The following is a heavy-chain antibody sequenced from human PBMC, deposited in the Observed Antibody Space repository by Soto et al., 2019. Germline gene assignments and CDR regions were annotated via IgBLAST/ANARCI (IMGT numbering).Heavy chain of an antibody. V-gene: IGHV4-34*01. Sequence: QVQLQQWGAGLLKPSETLSLTCAVYGGSFSGYYWSWIRQPPGKGLEWIGEINHSGSTNYNPSLKSRVTLSVDTSKNQFSLKVSSVTAADTAVYYCARVQSGYCSGGSCYSSDWFDPWGQGTLVTVSS. CDR1: GGSFSGYY. J-gene: IGHJ5*02. CDR3: ARVQSGYCSGGSCYSSDWFDP. CDR2: INHSGST. D-gene: IGHD2-15*01.